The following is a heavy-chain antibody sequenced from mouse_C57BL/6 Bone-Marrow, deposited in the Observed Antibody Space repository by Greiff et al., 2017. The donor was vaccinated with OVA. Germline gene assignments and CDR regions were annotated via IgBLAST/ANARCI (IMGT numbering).Heavy chain of an antibody. CDR1: GYSITSGYY. CDR2: ISYDGSN. Sequence: EVQLVESGPGLVKPSQSLSLTCSVPGYSITSGYYWNWIRQFPGNKLEWMGYISYDGSNNYNPSLKNRISITRDTSKNQFFLKLNSVTTEDTATYYCARRGKLGRRYFDVWGTGTTVTVSS. V-gene: IGHV3-6*01. CDR3: ARRGKLGRRYFDV. D-gene: IGHD4-1*01. J-gene: IGHJ1*03.